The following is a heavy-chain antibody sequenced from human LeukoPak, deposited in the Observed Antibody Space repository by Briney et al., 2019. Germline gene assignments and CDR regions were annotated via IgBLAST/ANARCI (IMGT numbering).Heavy chain of an antibody. V-gene: IGHV3-11*06. CDR3: ARAVSTVTTFDY. D-gene: IGHD4-17*01. CDR2: ISSSSSYT. CDR1: GFTFSDYY. J-gene: IGHJ4*02. Sequence: GSLRLSWAASGFTFSDYYMSWIRQAPGKGLEWVSYISSSSSYTNYADSVKGRFTISRDNAKNSLYLQMNSLRAEDTAVYYCARAVSTVTTFDYWGQGTLVTVSS.